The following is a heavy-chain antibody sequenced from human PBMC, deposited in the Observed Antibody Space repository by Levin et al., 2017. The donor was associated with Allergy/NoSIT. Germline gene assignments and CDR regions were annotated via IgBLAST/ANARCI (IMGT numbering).Heavy chain of an antibody. CDR2: LDWAGDK. Sequence: SGPTLVKPTQTLTLTCTFSGFSLSPGGMCVTWIRQPPGKALEWLALLDWAGDKSYSTSLKTRLTISKDTSKNQVVLTLTNVDPLDTGTYYCARIPMNWNTNYYALDVWGQGTTVTVSS. V-gene: IGHV2-70*01. CDR1: GFSLSPGGMC. J-gene: IGHJ6*02. D-gene: IGHD1/OR15-1a*01. CDR3: ARIPMNWNTNYYALDV.